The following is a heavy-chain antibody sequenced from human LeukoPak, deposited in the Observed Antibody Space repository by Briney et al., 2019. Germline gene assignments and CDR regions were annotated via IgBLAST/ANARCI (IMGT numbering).Heavy chain of an antibody. J-gene: IGHJ3*02. D-gene: IGHD2-2*01. CDR2: IWYDGSNK. V-gene: IGHV3-33*01. CDR1: GFTFSSYG. Sequence: GRSLRLSCAASGFTFSSYGMHWVRQAPGKGLEWVAVIWYDGSNKYYADSVKGRFTISRDNSKNTLYLQMNSLRAEDTAVYYCARDETGYCSSTSCSYAFAIWGQGTMVTVSS. CDR3: ARDETGYCSSTSCSYAFAI.